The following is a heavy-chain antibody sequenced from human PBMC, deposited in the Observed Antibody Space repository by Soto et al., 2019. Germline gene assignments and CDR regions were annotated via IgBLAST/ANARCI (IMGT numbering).Heavy chain of an antibody. CDR3: ARDIALIDYGSGSYYNWFDP. V-gene: IGHV4-59*01. CDR2: IYYSGST. J-gene: IGHJ5*02. Sequence: SETLSLTCTVSGGSISSYYWSWIRQPPGKGLEWIGYIYYSGSTNYNPSLKSRVTISVDTSKNQFSLKLSSVTAADTAVYYCARDIALIDYGSGSYYNWFDPWGQGTLVTVSS. CDR1: GGSISSYY. D-gene: IGHD3-10*01.